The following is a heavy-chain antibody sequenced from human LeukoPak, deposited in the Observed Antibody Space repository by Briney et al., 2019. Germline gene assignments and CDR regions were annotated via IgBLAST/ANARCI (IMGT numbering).Heavy chain of an antibody. D-gene: IGHD3-10*02. CDR1: GYTFTGYY. J-gene: IGHJ4*02. V-gene: IGHV1-2*02. Sequence: GASVKVSCKASGYTFTGYYMHWVRQAPGQGFGWMGWINPNSGDTNSAQKFQGRVTMTRDTSISTDYMELSRLRSDDTAVYYCAREGMFGELLFDYWGQGTLVTVSS. CDR2: INPNSGDT. CDR3: AREGMFGELLFDY.